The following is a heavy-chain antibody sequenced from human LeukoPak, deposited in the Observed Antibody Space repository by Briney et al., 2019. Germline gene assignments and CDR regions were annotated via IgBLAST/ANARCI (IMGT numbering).Heavy chain of an antibody. CDR2: INPNSGGT. J-gene: IGHJ3*02. Sequence: ASVKVSFKASGYTFTGYYMHWVRQAPGQGLEWMGWINPNSGGTNYAQKFQGRVTMTRDTSISTAYMELSRLRSDDTAVYYCARGDYYDSSGYDIWGQGTMVTVSS. V-gene: IGHV1-2*02. D-gene: IGHD3-22*01. CDR3: ARGDYYDSSGYDI. CDR1: GYTFTGYY.